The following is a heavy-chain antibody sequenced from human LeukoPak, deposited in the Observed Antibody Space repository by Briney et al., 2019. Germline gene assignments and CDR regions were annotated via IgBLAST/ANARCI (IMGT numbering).Heavy chain of an antibody. V-gene: IGHV3-30*04. CDR1: GFTFSSYA. CDR3: ARDTYPYCSSTSCYTEWGFDY. D-gene: IGHD2-2*02. CDR2: ISYDGSNK. Sequence: PGGSLRLSCAASGFTFSSYAMHWVRQAPGKGLEWVAVISYDGSNKYYADSVKGRFTISRDNSKNTLYLQMNSLRAEDTAVYYCARDTYPYCSSTSCYTEWGFDYWDQGTLVTVSS. J-gene: IGHJ4*02.